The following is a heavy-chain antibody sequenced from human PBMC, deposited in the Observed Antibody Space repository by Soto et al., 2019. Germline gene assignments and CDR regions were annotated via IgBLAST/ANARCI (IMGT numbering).Heavy chain of an antibody. Sequence: GGSLRLSCAASGFTFSSYAMSWVRQAPGEGLEWVAAITYDGSSKYYVASVEGRFTISRDNAKNSLYLQMNSLRAEDTAVYYCARDNNFYYGMDVWGQGTTVTVSS. V-gene: IGHV3-7*01. J-gene: IGHJ6*02. CDR1: GFTFSSYA. CDR2: ITYDGSSK. CDR3: ARDNNFYYGMDV.